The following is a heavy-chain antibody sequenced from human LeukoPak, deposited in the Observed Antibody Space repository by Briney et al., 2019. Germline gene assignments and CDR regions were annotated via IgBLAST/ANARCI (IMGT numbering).Heavy chain of an antibody. V-gene: IGHV1-18*01. CDR1: GYTFTSYG. CDR3: ARVFSWSRFGYYYYYMDV. CDR2: ISAYNGNT. J-gene: IGHJ6*03. D-gene: IGHD6-13*01. Sequence: GASVKVSCKASGYTFTSYGISWVRQAPGQGLEWMGWISAYNGNTNYAQKLQGRVTMTTDTSTSTAYMELRSLRSDDTAVYYCARVFSWSRFGYYYYYMDVWGKGTTVTISS.